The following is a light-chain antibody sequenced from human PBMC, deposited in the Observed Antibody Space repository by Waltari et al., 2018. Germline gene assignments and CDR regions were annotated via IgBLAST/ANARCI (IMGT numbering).Light chain of an antibody. CDR3: CSYAGRGTYV. Sequence: QSALTQPASVSGTPGQSITLSCTGTSSDVGNYDLVSWYQQHPGKAPKLLICEVNKRPSGGSSRFSGAKSGNTASLTISGLQAEDEADYYCCSYAGRGTYVFGSGTKVTVL. CDR1: SSDVGNYDL. J-gene: IGLJ1*01. CDR2: EVN. V-gene: IGLV2-23*02.